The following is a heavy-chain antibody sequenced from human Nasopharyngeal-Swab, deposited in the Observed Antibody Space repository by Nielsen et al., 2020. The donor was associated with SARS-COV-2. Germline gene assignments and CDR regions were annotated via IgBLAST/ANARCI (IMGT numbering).Heavy chain of an antibody. CDR3: AREPGGIVAPGRHFDP. CDR1: GFTFNQYY. V-gene: IGHV1-46*02. D-gene: IGHD6-13*01. Sequence: ASVKVSCKASGFTFNQYYMHWVRQAPGQGLEWMGVITPSGGATNYARKFQGRVTMTRDPSTSTVYLDLSSLKSEDRAVYFCAREPGGIVAPGRHFDPWGQGTLVTVSS. J-gene: IGHJ5*02. CDR2: ITPSGGAT.